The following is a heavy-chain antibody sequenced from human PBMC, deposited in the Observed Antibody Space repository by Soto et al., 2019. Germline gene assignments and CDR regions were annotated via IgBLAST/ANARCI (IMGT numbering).Heavy chain of an antibody. Sequence: ASVKVSCKASGYTFTGYYMHWVRQAPGQGLEWMGWINPNSGGTNYAQKFQGWVTMTRDTSISTAYMELSRLRSDDTAMYYCARHRRPSSGWYKENGMDVWGQGTTVTVSS. CDR2: INPNSGGT. CDR3: ARHRRPSSGWYKENGMDV. D-gene: IGHD6-19*01. CDR1: GYTFTGYY. J-gene: IGHJ6*02. V-gene: IGHV1-2*04.